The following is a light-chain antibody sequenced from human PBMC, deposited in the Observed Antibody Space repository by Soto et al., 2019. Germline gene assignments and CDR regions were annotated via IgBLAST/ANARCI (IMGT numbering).Light chain of an antibody. J-gene: IGKJ2*01. CDR3: QQYEDLPFT. Sequence: DLQMTQSPSSLSASVGDRVTITCQASQDIKKNLDWYQQKPGETPQLLIYRASTLRGGVPSRFSGGGSGTYFTFTINSLQPEDFATYFCQQYEDLPFTFGQGTKLEIK. V-gene: IGKV1-33*01. CDR2: RAS. CDR1: QDIKKN.